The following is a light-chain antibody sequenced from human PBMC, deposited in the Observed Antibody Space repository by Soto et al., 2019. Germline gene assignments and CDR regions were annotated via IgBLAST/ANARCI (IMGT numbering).Light chain of an antibody. J-gene: IGKJ2*01. CDR1: QSISSW. CDR2: DAS. V-gene: IGKV1-5*01. CDR3: QQYNSYPYT. Sequence: DIEMTPSPSTLSASVGDRVTITCRARQSISSWLAWYQQKPGKAPKLLIYDASSLESGVPSRFSGSGSGTEFTLTISSLQPDDFATYYCQQYNSYPYTFGQGTKLEIK.